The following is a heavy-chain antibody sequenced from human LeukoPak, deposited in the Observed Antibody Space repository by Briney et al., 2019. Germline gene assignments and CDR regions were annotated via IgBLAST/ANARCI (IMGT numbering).Heavy chain of an antibody. V-gene: IGHV4-59*01. CDR3: ARERGAYYDFWSGYPTRRYFDY. CDR1: GGSISSYY. D-gene: IGHD3-3*01. Sequence: PSETLSLTCTVSGGSISSYYWSWIRQPPGKGLEWIGYIYYSGSTNYNPSLKSRVTISVDTSKNQFSLKLSSVTAADTAVYYCARERGAYYDFWSGYPTRRYFDYWGQGTLVTVSS. J-gene: IGHJ4*02. CDR2: IYYSGST.